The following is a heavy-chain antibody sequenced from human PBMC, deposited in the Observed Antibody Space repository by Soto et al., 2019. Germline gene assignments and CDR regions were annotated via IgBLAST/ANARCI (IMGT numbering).Heavy chain of an antibody. Sequence: SLRLSCTASGFTFVDYAMHWVRQDPGGGLEWVSGISWNSGSIDYADSVKGRFTISRDNAKNSLYLQMNSLRPEDTALYYCAKDSGAGIAASGPQYNWFDPWGQGNLVTGSS. D-gene: IGHD6-13*01. CDR2: ISWNSGSI. V-gene: IGHV3-9*01. CDR1: GFTFVDYA. J-gene: IGHJ5*02. CDR3: AKDSGAGIAASGPQYNWFDP.